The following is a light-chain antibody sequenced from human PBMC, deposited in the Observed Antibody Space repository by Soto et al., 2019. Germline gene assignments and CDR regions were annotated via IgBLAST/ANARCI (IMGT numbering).Light chain of an antibody. Sequence: DIQGPQSVSTLYASVGDRVSITCRASQSISSWLAWYQQKPGKAPKLLIYDASSLESGVPSRFSGSGSGTEFTLTISSLQPDDFATYYCQQYDTYSRTFGQGTKV. V-gene: IGKV1-5*01. CDR2: DAS. CDR3: QQYDTYSRT. CDR1: QSISSW. J-gene: IGKJ1*01.